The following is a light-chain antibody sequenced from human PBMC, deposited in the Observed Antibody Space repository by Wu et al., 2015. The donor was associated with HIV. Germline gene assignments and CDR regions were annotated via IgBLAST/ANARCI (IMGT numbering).Light chain of an antibody. CDR1: QDISNY. CDR2: LAS. V-gene: IGKV1-33*01. J-gene: IGKJ4*01. CDR3: QHELT. Sequence: DIQVTQSPSSLSASVGDRVTITCQASQDISNYLNWYQQKPGKAPKLLIYLASTVQTGVPSRFSGSGSGTDFTFTISSLQPEDIATYYCQHELTFGGGPRWRSN.